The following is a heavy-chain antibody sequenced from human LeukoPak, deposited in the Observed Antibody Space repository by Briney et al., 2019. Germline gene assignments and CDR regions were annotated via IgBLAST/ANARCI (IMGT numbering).Heavy chain of an antibody. CDR3: ARSRWGDPLPFDY. V-gene: IGHV3-64*01. D-gene: IGHD2-21*02. Sequence: GGSLRLSCAASGFTFSSYAMHWVRQAPGKGLEYVSAISSNGGSTYYANSVKGRFTISRDNSKNTLYLQMGSLRAEDMAVYYCARSRWGDPLPFDYWGQGTLVTVSS. J-gene: IGHJ4*02. CDR1: GFTFSSYA. CDR2: ISSNGGST.